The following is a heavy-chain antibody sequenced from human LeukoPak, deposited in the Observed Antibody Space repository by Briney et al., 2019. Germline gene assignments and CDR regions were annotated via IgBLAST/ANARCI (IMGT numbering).Heavy chain of an antibody. J-gene: IGHJ6*03. V-gene: IGHV3-30*02. CDR1: GFTFSSYG. Sequence: GGSLRLSCAASGFTFSSYGMHWVRQAPGKGLEWVAFIRYDGSNKYYADSVKGRFTISRDNSKNTLYLQMNSLRAEDTAVYYCASSGWYDYYYYYMDVWGKGTTVTVSS. CDR2: IRYDGSNK. D-gene: IGHD6-19*01. CDR3: ASSGWYDYYYYYMDV.